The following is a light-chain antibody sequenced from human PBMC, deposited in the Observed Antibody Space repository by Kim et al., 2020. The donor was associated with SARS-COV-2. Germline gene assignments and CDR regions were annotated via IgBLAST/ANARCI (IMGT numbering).Light chain of an antibody. Sequence: EIVLTQSPATLSLSPGQRATLPCGASQSVPANYLAWYQQKPGLAPRLLIYDASIRATGIPDRFSGSGSGTDFTLTISRLEPEDFAVYCCQQYGASPRTFGQGTQVEIK. CDR1: QSVPANY. V-gene: IGKV3D-20*01. CDR3: QQYGASPRT. J-gene: IGKJ1*01. CDR2: DAS.